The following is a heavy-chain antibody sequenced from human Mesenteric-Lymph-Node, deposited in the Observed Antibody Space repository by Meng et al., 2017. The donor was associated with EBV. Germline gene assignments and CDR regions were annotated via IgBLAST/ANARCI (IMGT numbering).Heavy chain of an antibody. CDR2: INVGNGNT. D-gene: IGHD6-19*01. V-gene: IGHV1-3*01. CDR1: GYTFTTYA. CDR3: ARDLMGIAVSGMSWFDP. J-gene: IGHJ5*02. Sequence: QVQLVQSGAEVKKPGASVKVSCKASGYTFTTYAIHWVRQAPGPRLEWMGGINVGNGNTKYSQKFQGRVTITRDTSASTAYMELSSLRSEDTALYYCARDLMGIAVSGMSWFDPWGQGTLVTVSS.